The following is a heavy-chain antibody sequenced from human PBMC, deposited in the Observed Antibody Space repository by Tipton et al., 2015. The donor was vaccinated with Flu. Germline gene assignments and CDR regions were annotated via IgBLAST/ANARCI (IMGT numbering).Heavy chain of an antibody. CDR1: GYTFSNHW. Sequence: QLVQSGAEVKKPGESVKISCKASGYTFSNHWIVWVRQMPGKGLEWMGTIFPGHTDTRYGPSFQGQVTISADESIDTAYLQWSSLKASDTAMYYCARRSLTGYQSSPLDSWGQGTLVTVSS. CDR3: ARRSLTGYQSSPLDS. D-gene: IGHD3-9*01. CDR2: IFPGHTDT. J-gene: IGHJ5*01. V-gene: IGHV5-51*01.